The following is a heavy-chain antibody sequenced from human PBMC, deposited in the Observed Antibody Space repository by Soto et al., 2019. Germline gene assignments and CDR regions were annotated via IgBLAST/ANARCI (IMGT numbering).Heavy chain of an antibody. V-gene: IGHV4-31*01. CDR1: GGSIRSGGYY. J-gene: IGHJ4*02. CDR3: ARAMGAINYFDY. D-gene: IGHD1-26*01. CDR2: FYYSVNT. Sequence: QVQLQESGPGLVKPSQTLSLTCTVSGGSIRSGGYYWSWIRQHPGKGLEWIGYFYYSVNTYYNPSLKSVLPISGDTSKNLFSLNLSSVTAADTAVYSCARAMGAINYFDYWGQGTLVTVSS.